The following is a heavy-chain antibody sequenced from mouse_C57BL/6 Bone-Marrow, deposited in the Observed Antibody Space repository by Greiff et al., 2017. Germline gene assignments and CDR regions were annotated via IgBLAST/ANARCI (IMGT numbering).Heavy chain of an antibody. D-gene: IGHD1-1*01. CDR3: ARHYYGSSTWFAY. CDR1: GYTFTSYG. J-gene: IGHJ3*01. Sequence: QVQLQQSGAELARPGASVKLSCKASGYTFTSYGISWVKQRTGQGLEWIGEIYPRSGNTYYNVKFKGKATLTADKSSSTAYMELRSLTSEDSAVYFCARHYYGSSTWFAYWGQGTLVTVSA. CDR2: IYPRSGNT. V-gene: IGHV1-81*01.